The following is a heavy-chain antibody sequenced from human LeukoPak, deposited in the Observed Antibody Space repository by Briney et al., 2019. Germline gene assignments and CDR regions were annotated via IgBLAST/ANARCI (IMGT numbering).Heavy chain of an antibody. CDR2: INQDGSEK. CDR1: GFTFSSYW. J-gene: IGHJ5*02. V-gene: IGHV3-7*03. CDR3: VRDARWFDP. Sequence: GGSLRLSCAASGFTFSSYWMSWVRQGPGKGLEWVAKINQDGSEKYYVDSVKGRFTISRDNAKNSLHLQMNSLRAEDTAVYYCVRDARWFDPRGQGTLVTVSS.